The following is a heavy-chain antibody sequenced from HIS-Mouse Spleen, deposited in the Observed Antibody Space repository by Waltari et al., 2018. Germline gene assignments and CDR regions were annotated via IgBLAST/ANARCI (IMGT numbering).Heavy chain of an antibody. CDR3: AREIPYSSSWYDWYFDL. J-gene: IGHJ2*01. V-gene: IGHV4-39*07. D-gene: IGHD6-13*01. CDR1: GGSISSSSYY. Sequence: QLQLQESGPGLVTPSETLSLTCPVSGGSISSSSYYWGWIRQPPGKGLEWIGSIHYSGSTYTNPSLKSRVTISVDTSKNQFSLKLSSVTAADTAVYYCAREIPYSSSWYDWYFDLWGRGTLVTVSS. CDR2: IHYSGST.